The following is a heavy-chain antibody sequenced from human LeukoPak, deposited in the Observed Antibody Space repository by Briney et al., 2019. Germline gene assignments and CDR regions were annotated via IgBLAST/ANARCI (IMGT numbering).Heavy chain of an antibody. CDR3: ARLGEEYTSSSGGLDY. V-gene: IGHV5-51*01. J-gene: IGHJ4*02. CDR2: IYPGDSDT. CDR1: GYSFTTYW. D-gene: IGHD6-6*01. Sequence: GESLKISCQGSGYSFTTYWIGWVRQMPGKGLEWMGIIYPGDSDTRYSPSFQGQVTISADTSISTAYLQWSSLKASDTAMYYCARLGEEYTSSSGGLDYWGQGTTVTVSS.